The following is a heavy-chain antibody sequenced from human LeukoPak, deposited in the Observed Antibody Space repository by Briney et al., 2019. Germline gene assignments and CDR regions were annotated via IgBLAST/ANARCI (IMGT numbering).Heavy chain of an antibody. D-gene: IGHD6-13*01. CDR1: RFTFSAFA. CDR2: ISYDGTNK. CDR3: AKFYRTTWYSEFDP. V-gene: IGHV3-30*02. Sequence: PGGSLRLSCAASRFTFSAFAMHWVRQAPGKGLEWVAFISYDGTNKYHADSVKGRFSISRDNSKYTLFLQMNSLRAEDTAVYYCAKFYRTTWYSEFDPWGQGTLATVSS. J-gene: IGHJ5*02.